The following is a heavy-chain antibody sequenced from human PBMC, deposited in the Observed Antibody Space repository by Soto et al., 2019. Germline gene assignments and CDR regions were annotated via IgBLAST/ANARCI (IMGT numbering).Heavy chain of an antibody. J-gene: IGHJ5*02. CDR1: GGSFSGYY. V-gene: IGHV4-34*01. CDR2: INHSGST. D-gene: IGHD1-1*01. Sequence: PSETLSLTCAVYGGSFSGYYWSWIRQPPGKGLEWIGEINHSGSTNYNPSPKSRVTISVDTSKNQFSLKLSSVTAADTAVYYCARAWNRRSHNWFDPWGQGTLVTVSS. CDR3: ARAWNRRSHNWFDP.